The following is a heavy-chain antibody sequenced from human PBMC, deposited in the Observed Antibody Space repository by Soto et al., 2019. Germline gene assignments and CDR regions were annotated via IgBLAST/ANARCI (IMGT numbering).Heavy chain of an antibody. Sequence: QVQLVQSEGELRQPGASVTVSCRASGYTFTSYGIIWVRQAPGQGLEWMGYISPNSGATTYAQNLHARLTLTTDTSTSTAYMELRSLGSDDRPIYYCVRELWTRSGPQNFFDYWGLGALVTVSS. CDR2: ISPNSGAT. CDR3: VRELWTRSGPQNFFDY. J-gene: IGHJ4*02. D-gene: IGHD6-25*01. V-gene: IGHV1-18*01. CDR1: GYTFTSYG.